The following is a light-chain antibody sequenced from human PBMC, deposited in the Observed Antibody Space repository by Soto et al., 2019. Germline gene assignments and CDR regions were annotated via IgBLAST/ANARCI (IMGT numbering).Light chain of an antibody. CDR1: QSISSW. CDR3: QPYNSYLYT. V-gene: IGKV1-5*03. Sequence: DIQMTQSPSTLSASVGDRVTITCRASQSISSWLAWYQQKPGKAPKLLIYKASSLESGVPSRFSGSGSGTEFNLAISSLQPDDFATYYCQPYNSYLYTFGQGTKLEIK. J-gene: IGKJ2*01. CDR2: KAS.